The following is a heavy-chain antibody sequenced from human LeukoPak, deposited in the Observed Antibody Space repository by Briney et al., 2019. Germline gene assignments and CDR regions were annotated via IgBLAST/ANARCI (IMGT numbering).Heavy chain of an antibody. Sequence: GGSLRLSCVASGFTFSFYWMAWVRQAPGKGLEWVANIKQDGSEKYYVDSARGRFTISRDNAKNSLYLQMNSLRAEDTAAYYCARDEHQYYSESSGRFDFWGQGVLVTVSS. CDR2: IKQDGSEK. V-gene: IGHV3-7*04. CDR3: ARDEHQYYSESSGRFDF. D-gene: IGHD3-22*01. J-gene: IGHJ4*02. CDR1: GFTFSFYW.